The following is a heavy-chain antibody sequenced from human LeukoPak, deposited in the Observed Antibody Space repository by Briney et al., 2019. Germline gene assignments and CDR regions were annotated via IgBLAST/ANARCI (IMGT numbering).Heavy chain of an antibody. CDR1: GGSFSGYY. J-gene: IGHJ4*02. V-gene: IGHV4-59*12. D-gene: IGHD2-15*01. CDR3: AREETGVVVFDY. Sequence: SETLSLTCAVYGGSFSGYYWSWIRQPPGKGLEWIGYIYYSGSTNYNPSLKSRVTISVDTSKNQFSLKLSSVTAADTAVYYCAREETGVVVFDYWGQGTLVTVSS. CDR2: IYYSGST.